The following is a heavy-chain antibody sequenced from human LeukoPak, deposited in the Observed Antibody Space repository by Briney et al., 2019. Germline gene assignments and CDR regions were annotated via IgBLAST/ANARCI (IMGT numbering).Heavy chain of an antibody. D-gene: IGHD3-3*01. CDR3: ARGSKLVGVVVRSYYYYGMDV. Sequence: ASVKVSCKASGYTFTGYHMHWVRQAPGQGLEWMGWINPNSGGTNYAQKFQGRATMTRDTSISTAYMELSRLRSDDTAVYYCARGSKLVGVVVRSYYYYGMDVWGQGTTVTVSS. CDR2: INPNSGGT. CDR1: GYTFTGYH. J-gene: IGHJ6*02. V-gene: IGHV1-2*02.